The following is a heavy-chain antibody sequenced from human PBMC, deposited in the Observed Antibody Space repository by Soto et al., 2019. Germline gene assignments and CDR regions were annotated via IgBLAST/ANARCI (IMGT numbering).Heavy chain of an antibody. CDR1: GFTFSSYA. Sequence: EVQLLESGGGLVQPGGSVRLSCAASGFTFSSYAMSWVRQAPGKGLEWVSVISGSGGSTYYADAVKGRFTISRDNPKDTVFLQMKSLRAGETTVYYCAKREDYWGQGTLGTVSS. J-gene: IGHJ4*02. CDR3: AKREDY. CDR2: ISGSGGST. V-gene: IGHV3-23*01.